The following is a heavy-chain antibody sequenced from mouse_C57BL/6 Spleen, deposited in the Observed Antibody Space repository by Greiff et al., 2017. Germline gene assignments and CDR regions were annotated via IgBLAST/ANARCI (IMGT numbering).Heavy chain of an antibody. Sequence: LVESGAELVRPGASVKLSCKASGYTFTDYYINWVKQRPGQGLEWIARIYPGSGNTYYNEKFKGKATLTAEKSSSTAYMQLSSLTSEDSAVYFCARSRGDYDGAMDYWGQGTSVTVSS. CDR3: ARSRGDYDGAMDY. CDR1: GYTFTDYY. CDR2: IYPGSGNT. D-gene: IGHD2-4*01. J-gene: IGHJ4*01. V-gene: IGHV1-76*01.